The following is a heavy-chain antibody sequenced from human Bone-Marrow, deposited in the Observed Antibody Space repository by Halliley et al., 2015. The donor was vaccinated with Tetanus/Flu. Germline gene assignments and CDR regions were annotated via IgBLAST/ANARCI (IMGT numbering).Heavy chain of an antibody. J-gene: IGHJ4*02. Sequence: TLSLTCAVSGDSMSSSEWWAWIRQPPGKGLEWIGYISNTGSTHYSASLKSRVTLSVDTSMKQFSLKLSSVTAVGTALYYCARYDTRSSGRTFDYWGQGTLVTVSS. D-gene: IGHD3-9*01. CDR1: GDSMSSSEW. V-gene: IGHV4-28*01. CDR3: ARYDTRSSGRTFDY. CDR2: ISNTGST.